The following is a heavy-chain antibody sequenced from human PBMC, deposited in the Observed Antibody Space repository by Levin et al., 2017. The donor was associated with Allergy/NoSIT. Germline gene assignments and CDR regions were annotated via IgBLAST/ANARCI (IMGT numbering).Heavy chain of an antibody. CDR3: ARGPEV. CDR2: ISTNSAYI. CDR1: GFTFDIYT. J-gene: IGHJ4*02. V-gene: IGHV3-21*04. Sequence: GGSLRLSCSASGFTFDIYTMNWVRQAPGKGLEWISFISTNSAYIFYADAVRGRFTISRDNAKGSLYLQMNSLSADDTAIYYCARGPEVWGQGTPVTVSS.